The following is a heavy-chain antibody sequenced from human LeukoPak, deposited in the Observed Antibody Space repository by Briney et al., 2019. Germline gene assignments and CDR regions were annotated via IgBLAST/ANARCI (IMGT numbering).Heavy chain of an antibody. J-gene: IGHJ4*02. Sequence: PSETLSLTCAVSGYSLSSGYYWGWIRQPPGKGLEWIGSIYHSGSTYYNPSLKSRVTISVDTSKNQFSLKLSSVTAADTAVYYCARTGVLLWFGELLYYFDYWGQGTLVTVSS. CDR3: ARTGVLLWFGELLYYFDY. V-gene: IGHV4-38-2*01. CDR2: IYHSGST. CDR1: GYSLSSGYY. D-gene: IGHD3-10*01.